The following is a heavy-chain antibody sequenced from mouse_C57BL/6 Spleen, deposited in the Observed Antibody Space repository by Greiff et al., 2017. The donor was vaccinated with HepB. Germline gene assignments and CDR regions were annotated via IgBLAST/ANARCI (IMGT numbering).Heavy chain of an antibody. CDR1: GYTFTDYN. CDR2: INPNNGGT. D-gene: IGHD2-1*01. V-gene: IGHV1-18*01. J-gene: IGHJ3*01. Sequence: EVQLQQSGPELVKPGASVKIPCKASGYTFTDYNMDWVKQSHGKSLEWIGDINPNNGGTIYNQKFKGKATLTVDKSSSTAYMELRSLTSEDTAVYYCARYYDNYQAWFAYWGQGTLVTVSA. CDR3: ARYYDNYQAWFAY.